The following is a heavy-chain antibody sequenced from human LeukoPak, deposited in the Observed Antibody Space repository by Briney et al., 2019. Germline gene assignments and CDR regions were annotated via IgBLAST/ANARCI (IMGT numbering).Heavy chain of an antibody. V-gene: IGHV1-2*04. CDR2: INPNSGGT. CDR3: ARSGVAGGKFWFDP. J-gene: IGHJ5*02. Sequence: ASVKVSCKASGYTFTGCYMHWVRQAPGQGLEWMGWINPNSGGTNYAQKFQGWATMTRDTSISTAYMELSRLRSDDTAVYYCARSGVAGGKFWFDPWGQGTLVTVSS. D-gene: IGHD4-23*01. CDR1: GYTFTGCY.